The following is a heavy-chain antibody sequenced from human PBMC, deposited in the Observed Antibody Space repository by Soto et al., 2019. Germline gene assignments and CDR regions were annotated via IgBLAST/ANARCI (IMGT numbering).Heavy chain of an antibody. Sequence: SETLSLTCAVYGGSFSGYYWSWIRQPPGKGLEWIGEINHSGSTNYNPSLKSRVTISVDTSKNQFSLKLSSVTAADTAVYYCARVIDDILTDNWFDPWGQGTLVTVSS. CDR2: INHSGST. CDR1: GGSFSGYY. J-gene: IGHJ5*02. V-gene: IGHV4-34*01. CDR3: ARVIDDILTDNWFDP. D-gene: IGHD3-9*01.